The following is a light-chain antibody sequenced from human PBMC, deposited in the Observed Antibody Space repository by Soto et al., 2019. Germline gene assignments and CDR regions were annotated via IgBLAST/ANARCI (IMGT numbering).Light chain of an antibody. CDR1: QYVGTR. CDR3: QQHDNSTWM. J-gene: IGKJ1*01. CDR2: YTS. V-gene: IGKV3-11*01. Sequence: EIALTQSPATLSSSPGETATLSCGASQYVGTRLAWYQHKPGQAPRLLISYTSNRATGIPARFSGSGSGTDCTLTISRLQHEDFAVYDGQQHDNSTWMFCQGTKVDI.